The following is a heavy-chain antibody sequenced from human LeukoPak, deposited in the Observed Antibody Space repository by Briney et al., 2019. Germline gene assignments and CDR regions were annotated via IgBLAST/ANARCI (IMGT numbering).Heavy chain of an antibody. Sequence: GGSLRLSCAASGFTFSSYAMHCVRQAPGKGRHWVAVISYDESNKFYADSVKGRFTISRDNSTNTLYLQLNSLRPEDTALYYCARDGYCSSTGCSAYFFDSWGQGTLVTVSS. CDR2: ISYDESNK. J-gene: IGHJ4*02. V-gene: IGHV3-30-3*01. D-gene: IGHD2-2*03. CDR1: GFTFSSYA. CDR3: ARDGYCSSTGCSAYFFDS.